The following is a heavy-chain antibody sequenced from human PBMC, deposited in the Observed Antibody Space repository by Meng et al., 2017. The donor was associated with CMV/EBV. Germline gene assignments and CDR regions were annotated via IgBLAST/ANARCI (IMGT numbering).Heavy chain of an antibody. CDR1: GFTFDDYA. V-gene: IGHV3-30*04. CDR2: ISYDGSNK. Sequence: GESLKISCAASGFTFDDYAMHWVRQAPGKGLEWVAVISYDGSNKYYADSVKGRFTISRDNSKNTLYLQMNSLRAEDTAVYYCAREEEYSSSWYPGHYYGMDVWGQGTTVTVSS. CDR3: AREEEYSSSWYPGHYYGMDV. J-gene: IGHJ6*02. D-gene: IGHD6-13*01.